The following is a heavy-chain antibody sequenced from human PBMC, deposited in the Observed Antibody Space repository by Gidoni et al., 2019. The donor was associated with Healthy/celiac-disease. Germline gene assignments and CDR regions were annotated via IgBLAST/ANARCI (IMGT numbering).Heavy chain of an antibody. J-gene: IGHJ4*02. V-gene: IGHV3-23*01. Sequence: EVQLLESGGGLVQPGGSLRLSGAASGFTFSSYAMSWVRQAPGTGLEWVSAISGSGGSPYYADSLKGRFTISIDNSKNTLYLQMNSLRAEDTAVYYCAKRGGGYDVWSGYDYCDYWGQGTLVTVSS. CDR2: ISGSGGSP. CDR1: GFTFSSYA. D-gene: IGHD3-3*01. CDR3: AKRGGGYDVWSGYDYCDY.